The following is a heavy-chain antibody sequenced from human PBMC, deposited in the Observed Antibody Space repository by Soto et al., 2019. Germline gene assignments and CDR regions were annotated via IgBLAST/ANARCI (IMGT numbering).Heavy chain of an antibody. CDR2: ISNNGAHT. J-gene: IGHJ6*03. CDR3: ARRGYGSRWPNVYMDV. Sequence: EARLVESGGGLVQPGGSLRLSCAASGFTFSNYEMHWVRQAPGKGLEYVSGISNNGAHTDYAKSVKGRFTISRDNSENTLYLQMGSLSSDDMALYYCARRGYGSRWPNVYMDVWGKGTTVTVSS. D-gene: IGHD6-13*01. V-gene: IGHV3-64*01. CDR1: GFTFSNYE.